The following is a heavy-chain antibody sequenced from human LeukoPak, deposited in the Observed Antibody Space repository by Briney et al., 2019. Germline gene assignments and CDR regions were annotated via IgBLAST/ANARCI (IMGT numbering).Heavy chain of an antibody. V-gene: IGHV4-59*12. CDR1: GGSISSYY. CDR3: TTYTSIVGAMKGWFDP. D-gene: IGHD1-26*01. Sequence: SETLSLTCTVSGGSISSYYWSWIRQPPGKGLEWIGYIYYSGSTNYNPSLRSRVSISVDTSKNQFSLKLSSVTAADTAVYYCTTYTSIVGAMKGWFDPWGQGTLVTVSP. CDR2: IYYSGST. J-gene: IGHJ5*02.